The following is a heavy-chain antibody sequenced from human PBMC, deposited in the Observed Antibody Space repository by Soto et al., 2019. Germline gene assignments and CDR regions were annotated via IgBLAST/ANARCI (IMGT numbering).Heavy chain of an antibody. J-gene: IGHJ6*02. CDR3: ARRYYDFWSGSHYYYYYGMDV. CDR1: GGSFSGYY. D-gene: IGHD3-3*01. CDR2: INHSGST. V-gene: IGHV4-34*01. Sequence: SETLSLTCAVYGGSFSGYYWSWIRQPPGKGLEWIGEINHSGSTNYNPSLKSRVTISVDTSKNQFSLKLSSVTAAGTAVYYCARRYYDFWSGSHYYYYYGMDVWGQGTTVTVSS.